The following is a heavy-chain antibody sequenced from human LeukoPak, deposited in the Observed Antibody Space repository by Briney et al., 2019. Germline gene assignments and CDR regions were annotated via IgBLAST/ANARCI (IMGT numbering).Heavy chain of an antibody. CDR1: GYTFTGYP. CDR2: SNTNTGNP. J-gene: IGHJ4*02. CDR3: ARGDLGFCSGGSCYSIY. Sequence: ASVKVSCKASGYTFTGYPMNWVRQAPGQGLEWMGWSNTNTGNPTYAQGFTGRFVLSLDTSVSTAYLQISNLKAEDTAVYYCARGDLGFCSGGSCYSIYWGQGTLVTASS. D-gene: IGHD2-15*01. V-gene: IGHV7-4-1*02.